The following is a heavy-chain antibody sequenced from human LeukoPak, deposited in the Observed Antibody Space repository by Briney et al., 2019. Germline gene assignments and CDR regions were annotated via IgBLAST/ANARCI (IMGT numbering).Heavy chain of an antibody. J-gene: IGHJ3*02. CDR1: GYTFTSYD. CDR3: ASCYSSRLCAFDI. CDR2: MNPNSGNT. V-gene: IGHV1-8*03. Sequence: ASVKVSCKASGYTFTSYDINWVRQAPGQGLEWMGWMNPNSGNTGYAQKFQGRVTITRNTSISTAYMELSSLRSEDTAVYYCASCYSSRLCAFDIWGQGTMVTVSS. D-gene: IGHD6-13*01.